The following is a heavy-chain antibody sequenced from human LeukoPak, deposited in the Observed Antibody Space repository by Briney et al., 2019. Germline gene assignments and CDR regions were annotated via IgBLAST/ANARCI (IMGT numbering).Heavy chain of an antibody. CDR1: GGSFSGYY. J-gene: IGHJ3*02. Sequence: SETLSLTCAVYGGSFSGYYWSWIRQPPGKGLEWIGEINHSGSTNYNPALKSRVTISEDTSKNQFSLKLSSVTAADTAVYYCARMARDAFDIWGQGTMVTVSS. V-gene: IGHV4-34*01. CDR2: INHSGST. D-gene: IGHD5-24*01. CDR3: ARMARDAFDI.